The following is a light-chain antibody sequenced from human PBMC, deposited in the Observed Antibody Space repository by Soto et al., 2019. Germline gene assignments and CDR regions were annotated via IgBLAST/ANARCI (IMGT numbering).Light chain of an antibody. J-gene: IGLJ1*01. V-gene: IGLV2-14*01. CDR3: SSYTSRSTYV. CDR2: EVS. Sequence: QSALTQPASVSGSTGQSITISCTGTSSDVGGYNYVSWYQKHSGKAPKLMIYEVSNRPSGVSKRFTGSKSGNTASLTISGVQAENEADCYCSSYTSRSTYVCGTGTKLTVL. CDR1: SSDVGGYNY.